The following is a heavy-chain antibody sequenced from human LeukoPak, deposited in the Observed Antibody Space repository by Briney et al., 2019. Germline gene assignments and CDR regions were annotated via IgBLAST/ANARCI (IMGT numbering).Heavy chain of an antibody. CDR1: GGSISSSNW. CDR2: VDHSGST. J-gene: IGHJ5*02. D-gene: IGHD2-2*01. CDR3: ARVHKYCSGISCYRFDP. V-gene: IGHV4-4*02. Sequence: SETLSLTCAVSGGSISSSNWWSWVRQPPGKGLEWIGEVDHSGSTKYNPSLKSRVTISVDKSKNQFSLRLTSVTAADTAVYYCARVHKYCSGISCYRFDPWGQGTLVSVSS.